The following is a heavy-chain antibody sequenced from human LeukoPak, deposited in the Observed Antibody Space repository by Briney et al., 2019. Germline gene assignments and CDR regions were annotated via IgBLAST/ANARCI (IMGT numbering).Heavy chain of an antibody. V-gene: IGHV3-30-3*01. J-gene: IGHJ4*02. D-gene: IGHD1-14*01. CDR2: ISYDGSNK. CDR3: ARDHNLDY. CDR1: GFTFSSYA. Sequence: GGSLRLSCAASGFTFSSYAMHWVRQAPGKGLERVAVISYDGSNKYYADSVKGRFTISRDNSKNTLYLQMNSLRAEDTAVYYCARDHNLDYWGQGTLVTVSS.